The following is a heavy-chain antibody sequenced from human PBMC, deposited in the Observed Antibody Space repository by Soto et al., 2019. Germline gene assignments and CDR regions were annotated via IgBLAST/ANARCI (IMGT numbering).Heavy chain of an antibody. J-gene: IGHJ4*02. Sequence: EVQLLESGGGLVQPGGSLRLSCAASGFTFSSYTMNWVRQAPGKGLEWVSSISGSGGSTYYADSVKGRFTISRDNSNNTLYLQMSSLRAEDTAVYYCAKERAVAVWGQGTLVTVSS. V-gene: IGHV3-23*01. CDR3: AKERAVAV. D-gene: IGHD6-19*01. CDR1: GFTFSSYT. CDR2: ISGSGGST.